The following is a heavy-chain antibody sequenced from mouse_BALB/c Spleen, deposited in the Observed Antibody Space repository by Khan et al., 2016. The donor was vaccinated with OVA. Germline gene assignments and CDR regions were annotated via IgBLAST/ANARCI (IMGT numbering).Heavy chain of an antibody. J-gene: IGHJ4*01. CDR2: INYSGRT. CDR3: ARDGSRYNYAMDY. Sequence: QLEESGPGLVNPSQSLSLTCTVTGYSITSDYAWNWIRQFPGNKLEWMGYINYSGRTNYNPALKSRISITRDTSKNPFFMQLNSVTTEDTATYYCARDGSRYNYAMDYWGKGTSGTVSS. CDR1: GYSITSDYA. D-gene: IGHD2-3*01. V-gene: IGHV3-2*02.